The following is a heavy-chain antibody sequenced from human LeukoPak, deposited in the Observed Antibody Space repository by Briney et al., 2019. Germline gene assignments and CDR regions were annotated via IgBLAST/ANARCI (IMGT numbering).Heavy chain of an antibody. CDR2: IKKDGSEK. J-gene: IGHJ5*02. D-gene: IGHD3-3*01. CDR1: GFIFSGSW. CDR3: ARDRGYYDFWSGYLALTQDNWFDP. V-gene: IGHV3-7*01. Sequence: GGSLRLSCTASGFIFSGSWMAWIRQAPGKGLEWVAIIKKDGSEKYYVDSMKGRFTISRDNAKNSLYLQTNSLRAEDTAVYYCARDRGYYDFWSGYLALTQDNWFDPWGQGTLVTVSS.